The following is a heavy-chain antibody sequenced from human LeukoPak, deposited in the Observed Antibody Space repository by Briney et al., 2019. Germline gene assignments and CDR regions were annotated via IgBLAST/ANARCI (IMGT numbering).Heavy chain of an antibody. J-gene: IGHJ4*02. Sequence: SETLSLTCAVYGGSFSGYYWSWIRQPPGKGLEWIGEINHGGSTNYNPSLKSRVTISVDTSKNQFSLKLSSVTAADTAVYYCARGSMVRGVVSDYWGQGTLVTVSS. CDR2: INHGGST. CDR1: GGSFSGYY. CDR3: ARGSMVRGVVSDY. V-gene: IGHV4-34*01. D-gene: IGHD3-10*01.